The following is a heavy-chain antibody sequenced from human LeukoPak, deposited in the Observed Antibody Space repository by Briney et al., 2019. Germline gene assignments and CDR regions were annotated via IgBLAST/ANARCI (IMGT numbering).Heavy chain of an antibody. CDR1: GGSISSSSYY. V-gene: IGHV4-39*01. CDR3: ARRGSRRVFDY. Sequence: SETLSLTCTVSGGSISSSSYYWGWIRQPPGKGLEWIGSIYYSGSTYYNPSLKSRVTISVDTSKNQFSLKLSSVTAADTAVYYCARRGSRRVFDYWGQGTLVTVSS. D-gene: IGHD6-13*01. CDR2: IYYSGST. J-gene: IGHJ4*02.